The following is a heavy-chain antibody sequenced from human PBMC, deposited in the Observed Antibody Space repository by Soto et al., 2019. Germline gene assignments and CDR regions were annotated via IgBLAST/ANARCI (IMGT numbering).Heavy chain of an antibody. CDR1: GFTFTNYA. J-gene: IGHJ4*02. CDR3: AKVPWGSSRTGGFDF. Sequence: EVQLLESGGGLVQPGGSLRLSCAASGFTFTNYAMNWVRQAPGKGLEWVSAITGGGNTYYADSVKGRFTISRDSFESTLYLQRNSLKAEDTAVYYCAKVPWGSSRTGGFDFWGQGSLVTVSS. V-gene: IGHV3-23*01. D-gene: IGHD6-6*01. CDR2: ITGGGNT.